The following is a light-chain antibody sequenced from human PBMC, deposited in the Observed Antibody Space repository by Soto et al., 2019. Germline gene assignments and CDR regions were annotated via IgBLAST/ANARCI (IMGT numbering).Light chain of an antibody. V-gene: IGKV3-15*01. CDR1: QSVSSS. CDR2: AAS. Sequence: EIVMTQSPATLSVSPGERATLSCRASQSVSSSLAWFQQKPGQAPRLLIYAASARATGIAARLSGSGSGTDFTLTIIRLQSEDFAVYYCLQHKSWPFTFGQGTKLEIK. CDR3: LQHKSWPFT. J-gene: IGKJ2*01.